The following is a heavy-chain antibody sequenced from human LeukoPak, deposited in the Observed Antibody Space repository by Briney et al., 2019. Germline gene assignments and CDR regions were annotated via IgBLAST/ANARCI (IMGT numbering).Heavy chain of an antibody. CDR1: GGSISSSANF. CDR2: TYYSRNT. J-gene: IGHJ4*02. D-gene: IGHD5-24*01. V-gene: IGHV4-39*01. CDR3: ARHVEEDGYNAKTFDY. Sequence: SETLSLTCTVSGGSISSSANFWGWVRQPPGRGLEWIASTYYSRNTYYNPSLKSRVTISVDTSKNQFSLKLSSVTAADTAVYYCARHVEEDGYNAKTFDYWGQGTLVTVSS.